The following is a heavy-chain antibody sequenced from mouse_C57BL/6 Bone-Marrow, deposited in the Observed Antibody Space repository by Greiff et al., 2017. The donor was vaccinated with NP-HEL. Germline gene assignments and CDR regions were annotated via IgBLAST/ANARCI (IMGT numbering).Heavy chain of an antibody. V-gene: IGHV1-66*01. Sequence: VQLQQSGPELVKPGASVKISCKASGYSFTSYYIHWVKQRPGQGLEWIGWIYPGSGNTKYNEKFKGKATLTADTYSSTVYMQLSSLTSEDTTVSCSTGYDYWGQGTTLTVSS. CDR3: TGYDY. J-gene: IGHJ2*01. CDR2: IYPGSGNT. D-gene: IGHD2-2*01. CDR1: GYSFTSYY.